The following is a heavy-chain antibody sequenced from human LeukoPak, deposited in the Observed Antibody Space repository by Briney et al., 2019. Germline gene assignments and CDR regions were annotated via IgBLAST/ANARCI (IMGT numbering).Heavy chain of an antibody. J-gene: IGHJ3*02. CDR1: GGSFSGYY. Sequence: SETLSLTCAVYGGSFSGYYWSWIRQPPGKGLEWIGEINHSGSTNYNPSLKSRVTISVDTSKNQFSLKLSSVAAADTAVYYCARNSGYGDDAFDIWGQGTMVTVSS. CDR3: ARNSGYGDDAFDI. CDR2: INHSGST. D-gene: IGHD5-12*01. V-gene: IGHV4-34*01.